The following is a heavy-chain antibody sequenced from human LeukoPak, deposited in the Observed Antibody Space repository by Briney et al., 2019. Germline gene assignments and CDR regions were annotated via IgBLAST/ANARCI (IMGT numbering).Heavy chain of an antibody. V-gene: IGHV3-7*01. CDR1: VFTFSRYC. D-gene: IGHD5-12*01. CDR3: LVTTRSYAFDI. Sequence: PGRCLRLSCAASVFTFSRYCMSWVRQASWKARAWVASIKQDGSVKNYVDSVKGRFTISRDNAKNSLYLQMNSLRAEDASLYYCLVTTRSYAFDIWGQGTMVTVSS. J-gene: IGHJ3*02. CDR2: IKQDGSVK.